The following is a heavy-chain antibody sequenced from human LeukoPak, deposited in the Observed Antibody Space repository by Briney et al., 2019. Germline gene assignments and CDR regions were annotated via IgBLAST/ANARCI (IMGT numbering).Heavy chain of an antibody. CDR2: IYTSGST. D-gene: IGHD2-2*01. CDR1: GGSISSYY. V-gene: IGHV4-4*07. CDR3: ARERYQDIVVVPAAATYPYYYYYYGMDV. J-gene: IGHJ6*02. Sequence: SETLSLTCTVSGGSISSYYWSWIRQPAGKGLEWIGRIYTSGSTNYNPSLKSRVTMSVDTSKNQFSLKLSSVTAADPAVYYCARERYQDIVVVPAAATYPYYYYYYGMDVWGQGTTVTVSS.